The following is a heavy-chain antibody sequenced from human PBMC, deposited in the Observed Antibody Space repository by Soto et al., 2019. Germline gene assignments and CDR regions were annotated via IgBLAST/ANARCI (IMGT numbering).Heavy chain of an antibody. CDR1: GYTFTSYG. D-gene: IGHD2-8*02. Sequence: QVQLVQSGAEVKKPGASVKVSWKASGYTFTSYGISWVRQAPGQGLEWMGWISADNGNTNYAQKLKGRVTMTTDTPTSTAYTELRSLRSDDTAVYYCARDGGVQARFDPWGQGTFVTVSS. J-gene: IGHJ5*02. CDR3: ARDGGVQARFDP. CDR2: ISADNGNT. V-gene: IGHV1-18*01.